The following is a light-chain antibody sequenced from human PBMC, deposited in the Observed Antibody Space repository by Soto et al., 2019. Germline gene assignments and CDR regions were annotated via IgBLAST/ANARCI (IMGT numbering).Light chain of an antibody. CDR3: SSYTSSSTPYVV. V-gene: IGLV2-14*01. CDR2: EVS. CDR1: SSDVGGYNY. Sequence: QSALTQPASVSGSPGQSITISCTVTSSDVGGYNYVSWYQQHPGKAPKLMIYEVSNRPSGVSNRFSGSKSGNTASLTISGLQAEDEADYYCSSYTSSSTPYVVFGGVTKLTVL. J-gene: IGLJ2*01.